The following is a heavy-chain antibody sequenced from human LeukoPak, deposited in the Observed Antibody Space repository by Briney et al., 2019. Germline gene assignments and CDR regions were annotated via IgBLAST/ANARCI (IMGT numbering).Heavy chain of an antibody. CDR2: ISGSGGGT. CDR1: GFTFSSYA. D-gene: IGHD3-22*01. V-gene: IGHV3-23*01. CDR3: AKDPNYDSSGYSAWFDP. Sequence: GGSLRLSCAASGFTFSSYAMSWVRQAPGRGLEWVSAISGSGGGTYYADSVKGRFTISRDNSKNTLYLQMNSLRAEDTAVYYCAKDPNYDSSGYSAWFDPWGQGTLVTVSS. J-gene: IGHJ5*02.